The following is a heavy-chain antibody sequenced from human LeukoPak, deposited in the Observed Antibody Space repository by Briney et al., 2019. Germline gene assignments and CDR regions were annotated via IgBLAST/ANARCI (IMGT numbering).Heavy chain of an antibody. CDR1: GYSFTSYW. D-gene: IGHD3-10*01. CDR3: ARHVSTMVRGANYYYYGMDV. J-gene: IGHJ6*02. Sequence: GESLKISCKGSGYSFTSYWIGWVRQMPGKGLEWMGIIYPGDSDTRYSPSFQGQVTISADKSISTAYLQWSSLKASDTAMYYCARHVSTMVRGANYYYYGMDVWGQGTTVTVFS. V-gene: IGHV5-51*01. CDR2: IYPGDSDT.